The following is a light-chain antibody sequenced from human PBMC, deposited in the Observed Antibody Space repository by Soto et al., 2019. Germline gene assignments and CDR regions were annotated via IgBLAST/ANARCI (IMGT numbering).Light chain of an antibody. CDR2: EVS. CDR3: SSYTSSFTVV. J-gene: IGLJ2*01. Sequence: QSVLTQPASVSGSPGQSITISCTGTSSDVGGYNYVSWYQQHPGKAPKLMIYEVSNRPSGVSNRFSGSKSGNTASLTISGHQAEDEADYYCSSYTSSFTVVFGGGTKLNVL. V-gene: IGLV2-14*01. CDR1: SSDVGGYNY.